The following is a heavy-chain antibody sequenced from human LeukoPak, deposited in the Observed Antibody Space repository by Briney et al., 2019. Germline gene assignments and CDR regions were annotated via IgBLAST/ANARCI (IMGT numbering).Heavy chain of an antibody. J-gene: IGHJ5*02. CDR3: ARGLGVVVAAHNWFDP. V-gene: IGHV4-4*02. CDR2: IYHSGST. CDR1: GGSISSSNW. Sequence: SGTLSLTCAVSGGSISSSNWWSWVRQPPGKGLEWIGEIYHSGSTNYNPSLKSRVTISVDTSKNQFSLKLSSVTAADTAVYYCARGLGVVVAAHNWFDPWGQGTLVTVSS. D-gene: IGHD2-15*01.